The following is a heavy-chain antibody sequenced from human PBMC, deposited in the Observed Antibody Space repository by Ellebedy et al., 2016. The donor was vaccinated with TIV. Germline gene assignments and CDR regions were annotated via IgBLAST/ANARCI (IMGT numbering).Heavy chain of an antibody. V-gene: IGHV3-11*04. CDR2: ISVAGDDV. J-gene: IGHJ4*02. Sequence: GESLKISCAASGFTFTDYYMSWIRQAPGKGLEFLSYISVAGDDVAYIDSVKGRFTISRDNARDSLYLQMSSLRVGDTAIYYCARSARVPVNWGQGTLVTVSS. CDR1: GFTFTDYY. CDR3: ARSARVPVN.